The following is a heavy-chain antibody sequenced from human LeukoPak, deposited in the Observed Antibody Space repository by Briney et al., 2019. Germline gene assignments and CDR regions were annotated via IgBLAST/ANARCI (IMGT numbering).Heavy chain of an antibody. Sequence: GESLKISCKGSGYSFTSYWIGWVRQLPGKGLEWMGIIYPGDSDTRYSPSFQGQVTISADKSISTAYLQWSSLKASDTAMYYYARSIEMATITFDYWGQGTLVTVSS. CDR2: IYPGDSDT. V-gene: IGHV5-51*01. CDR1: GYSFTSYW. D-gene: IGHD5-24*01. J-gene: IGHJ4*02. CDR3: ARSIEMATITFDY.